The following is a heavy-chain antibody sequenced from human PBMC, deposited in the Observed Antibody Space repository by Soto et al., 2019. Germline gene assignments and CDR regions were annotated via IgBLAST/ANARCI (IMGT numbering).Heavy chain of an antibody. CDR1: GYTFASYG. CDR2: ISAYSGNT. D-gene: IGHD2-21*02. CDR3: ARAHCGGDCPFDF. J-gene: IGHJ4*02. V-gene: IGHV1-18*01. Sequence: RASVKVSCKASGYTFASYGISWVRQAPGQGLEWMGWISAYSGNTNYAQKLQGRVTMTTDTPTSTAYLDLRSLRSDDTAVYYCARAHCGGDCPFDFWGQGTLVTVS.